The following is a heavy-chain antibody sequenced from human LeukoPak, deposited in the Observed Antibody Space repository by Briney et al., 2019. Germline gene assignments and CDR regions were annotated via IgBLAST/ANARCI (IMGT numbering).Heavy chain of an antibody. CDR1: GFTFSSYT. Sequence: PGGSLRLSCAASGFTFSSYTMNWVRQPPGKGLEWVSNIGTSSTTIYYADSVKGRFTISRDNSKNTLYLQMNSLRAEDTAVYYCARDRAVAAGSRSDYYYGMDVWGQGTTVTVSS. J-gene: IGHJ6*02. V-gene: IGHV3-48*01. CDR3: ARDRAVAAGSRSDYYYGMDV. CDR2: IGTSSTTI. D-gene: IGHD6-13*01.